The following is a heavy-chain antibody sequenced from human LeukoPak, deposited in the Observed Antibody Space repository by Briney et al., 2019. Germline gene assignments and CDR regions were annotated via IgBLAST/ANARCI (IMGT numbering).Heavy chain of an antibody. CDR1: GITFSNYA. CDR2: VSGGGSVA. V-gene: IGHV3-23*01. Sequence: GGSLRLSCAASGITFSNYAMSWVRQPPGKGLEWVSGVSGGGSVAFYANSVEGRFTVSRDNSKNTLSLQMNSLRAEDTAIYYCAENLGSPWYYFDNWGRGTLVTVSS. CDR3: AENLGSPWYYFDN. D-gene: IGHD3-16*01. J-gene: IGHJ4*02.